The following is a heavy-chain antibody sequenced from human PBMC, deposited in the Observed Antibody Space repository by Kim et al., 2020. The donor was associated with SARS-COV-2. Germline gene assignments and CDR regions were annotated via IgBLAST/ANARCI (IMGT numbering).Heavy chain of an antibody. V-gene: IGHV3-74*01. J-gene: IGHJ5*02. Sequence: GGSLRLSCVASGFTFKNYWMHWVRQAPGKGLVWLSRVNPDGTNTIYADSVRGRFTISRDNAKDTLYLQMNSLGDEDTAVYYCAGDIGSCFDPWGQGTLVTVSS. D-gene: IGHD1-26*01. CDR1: GFTFKNYW. CDR3: AGDIGSCFDP. CDR2: VNPDGTNT.